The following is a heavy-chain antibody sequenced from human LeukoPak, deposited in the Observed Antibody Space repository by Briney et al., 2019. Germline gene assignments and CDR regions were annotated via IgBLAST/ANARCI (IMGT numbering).Heavy chain of an antibody. CDR1: GFTFSTYG. J-gene: IGHJ6*02. V-gene: IGHV3-23*01. Sequence: GGPLRLSCAASGFTFSTYGMSWVRQAPGKGLECVSGISGGGGTTYYADSVKGRFTISRDNSKNTVSMQLDSLRVDDTAIYYCTKALFGGMTVWGQGTTVTVSS. CDR3: TKALFGGMTV. CDR2: ISGGGGTT. D-gene: IGHD3-10*01.